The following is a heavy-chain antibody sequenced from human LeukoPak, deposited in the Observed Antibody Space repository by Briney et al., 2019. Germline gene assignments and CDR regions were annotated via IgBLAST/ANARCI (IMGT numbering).Heavy chain of an antibody. J-gene: IGHJ6*03. CDR3: ERVFRPVMDV. CDR2: INAYNGNT. CDR1: GYTFTSYG. V-gene: IGHV1-18*04. D-gene: IGHD3-3*01. Sequence: GASVKVSCKASGYTFTSYGISLVRQAPGQGLECMGWINAYNGNTNYAQKLKGRVTMTTDTSTSTAYMELRSLRADDTAVYRCERVFRPVMDVWGKGTTVTVSS.